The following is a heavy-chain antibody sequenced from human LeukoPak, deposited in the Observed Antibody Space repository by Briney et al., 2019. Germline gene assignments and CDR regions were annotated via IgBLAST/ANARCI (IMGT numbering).Heavy chain of an antibody. CDR1: GFTFSSYS. CDR2: ISSSSSYI. CDR3: ARGLGSYDSSGYYYVAFDI. D-gene: IGHD3-22*01. V-gene: IGHV3-21*01. J-gene: IGHJ3*02. Sequence: GGSLRLSCVASGFTFSSYSMNWVRQAPGKGLEWVSSISSSSSYIYYADSVKGRFTISRDNAKNSLYLQMNSLRAEDTAVYYCARGLGSYDSSGYYYVAFDIWGQGTMVTVSS.